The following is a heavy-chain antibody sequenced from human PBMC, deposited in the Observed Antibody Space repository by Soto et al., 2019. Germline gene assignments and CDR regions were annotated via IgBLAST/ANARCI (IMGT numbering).Heavy chain of an antibody. CDR3: ARARQYYDCELDP. V-gene: IGHV4-59*12. CDR2: IYYSGST. J-gene: IGHJ5*02. D-gene: IGHD3-16*01. Sequence: SETLSLTCTVSGGSISTYYWNWIRQPPGKGLEWIGYIYYSGSTNYNPSLKSRVTISVDRSKNQFSLKLTSVTAADTAIYYCARARQYYDCELDPWGQGTLVTVSS. CDR1: GGSISTYY.